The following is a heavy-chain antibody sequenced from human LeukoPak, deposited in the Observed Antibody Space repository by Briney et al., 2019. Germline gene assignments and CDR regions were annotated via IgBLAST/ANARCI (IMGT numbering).Heavy chain of an antibody. CDR3: AREGSYCVGGDCYSFDF. CDR2: MHPGNGNT. J-gene: IGHJ4*02. V-gene: IGHV1-2*02. Sequence: ASVKVSCKASGYRFISNYIQWVRQAPGLGPEWMGWMHPGNGNTRYAEKFQGRVTMTRDTSINTAYMDLSSLRFDDTAVYYCAREGSYCVGGDCYSFDFWGQGTLITVSS. CDR1: GYRFISNY. D-gene: IGHD2-21*02.